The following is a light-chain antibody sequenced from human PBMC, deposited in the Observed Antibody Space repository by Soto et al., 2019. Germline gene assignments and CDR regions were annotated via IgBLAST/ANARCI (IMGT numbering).Light chain of an antibody. CDR2: EVS. CDR3: TSYAGTDVHYV. Sequence: QCVLNQPPSASGSAGQSVTISCTGTSSDVGYYNYVSWYQQYPGKAPKLLIYEVSKRPSGVPDRFSGSKSGNTASLTVSGLQAADEADYYCTSYAGTDVHYVFGTGTKVTVL. CDR1: SSDVGYYNY. J-gene: IGLJ1*01. V-gene: IGLV2-8*01.